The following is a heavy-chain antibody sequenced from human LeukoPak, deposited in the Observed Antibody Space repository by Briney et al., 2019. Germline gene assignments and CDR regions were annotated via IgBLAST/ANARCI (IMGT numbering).Heavy chain of an antibody. CDR1: GFTFSRYS. V-gene: IGHV3-21*01. CDR3: AKDGTMTTGSHFDY. CDR2: ISSSSSYI. Sequence: PGGSLRLSCAASGFTFSRYSMNWVRQAPGKGLEWVSSISSSSSYIYYADSVEGRFTISRDNAKNALYVQMNSLRAEDTAVYYCAKDGTMTTGSHFDYWGQGTLVTVSS. D-gene: IGHD4-17*01. J-gene: IGHJ4*02.